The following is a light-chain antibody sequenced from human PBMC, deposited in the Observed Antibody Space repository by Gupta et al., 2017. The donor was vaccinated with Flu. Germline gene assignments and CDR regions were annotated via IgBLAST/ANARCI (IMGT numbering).Light chain of an antibody. CDR1: NVRRKT. V-gene: IGLV3-21*01. CDR3: QGWDRSSEHVV. CDR2: DES. Sequence: GQTARITCDGDNVRRKTMHWYQERPGQAPVLVIYDESDRTAGMTERFSGSNSGKTANLTISRGEAGDEGDNYGQGWDRSSEHVVLGGGTKLTVL. J-gene: IGLJ2*01.